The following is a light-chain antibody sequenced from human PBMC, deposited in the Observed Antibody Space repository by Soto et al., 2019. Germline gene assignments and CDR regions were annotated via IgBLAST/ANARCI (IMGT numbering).Light chain of an antibody. J-gene: IGKJ3*01. Sequence: AIQMTQSPSSLSASVGDRVTLTCRASQGIRNDLGWYQQKPGKAPKVLIYGGSTLQSGVPSRFSGSGSGTDFTLTISRLQSEDFATYYCQQYYSYPFTFGPGTKVDIK. CDR1: QGIRND. CDR2: GGS. V-gene: IGKV1-6*01. CDR3: QQYYSYPFT.